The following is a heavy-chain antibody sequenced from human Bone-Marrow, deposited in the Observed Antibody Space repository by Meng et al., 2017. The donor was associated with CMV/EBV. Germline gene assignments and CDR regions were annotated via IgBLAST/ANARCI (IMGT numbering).Heavy chain of an antibody. D-gene: IGHD6-13*01. Sequence: GESLKISCAASGFTFSSYAMSWVRQAPGKGLEWVSVIYSGGSSTYYADSVKGRFTISRDNSKNTLYLQMNSLRAEDTAVYYCAKDPYSSSWYGMDVWAKGPRSPSP. CDR3: AKDPYSSSWYGMDV. V-gene: IGHV3-23*03. J-gene: IGHJ6*02. CDR1: GFTFSSYA. CDR2: IYSGGSST.